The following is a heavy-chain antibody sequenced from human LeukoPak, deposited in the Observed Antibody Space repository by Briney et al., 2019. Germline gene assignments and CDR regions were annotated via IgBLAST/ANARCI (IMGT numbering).Heavy chain of an antibody. Sequence: GASVKVSCKASGGTFSSEAISWVRQAPGQGLEWMGGIIPNFGTANYAQRFQGRITITTDDSTSTAYMELSSLRSEDTAVYYCARARTYCGGDCYSGDYWGQGTLVTVSS. D-gene: IGHD2-21*01. CDR1: GGTFSSEA. V-gene: IGHV1-69*05. J-gene: IGHJ4*02. CDR2: IIPNFGTA. CDR3: ARARTYCGGDCYSGDY.